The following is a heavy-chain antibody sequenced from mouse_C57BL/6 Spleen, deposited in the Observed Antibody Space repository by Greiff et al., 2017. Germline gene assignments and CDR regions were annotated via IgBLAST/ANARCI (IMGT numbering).Heavy chain of an antibody. D-gene: IGHD1-1*01. CDR2: IYPSDSET. CDR1: GYTFTSYW. V-gene: IGHV1-61*01. CDR3: AKEGSYYYGSRGYAMDY. Sequence: QVQLQQPGAELVRPGSSVKLSCKASGYTFTSYWMDWVKQRPGQGLEWIGNIYPSDSETHYNQKFKDKATLTVDKSSSTAYMQLSSLTSEDSAVYYCAKEGSYYYGSRGYAMDYWGQGTSVTVSS. J-gene: IGHJ4*01.